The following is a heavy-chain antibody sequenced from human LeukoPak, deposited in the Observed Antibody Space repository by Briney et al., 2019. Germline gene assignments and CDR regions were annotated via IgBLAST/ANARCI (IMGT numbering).Heavy chain of an antibody. CDR1: GFTFSSYD. CDR3: TRGRIGVRAGNFDS. J-gene: IGHJ4*02. V-gene: IGHV3-23*01. Sequence: GGTLRLTCAGSGFTFSSYDMRCVLLAPAKGRVEGSAIDSSGRSTYYADSVKGRFTISRDNSKSTLYLQMNILGAGDTATYYCTRGRIGVRAGNFDSWGQGTLVIVSS. CDR2: IDSSGRST. D-gene: IGHD6-19*01.